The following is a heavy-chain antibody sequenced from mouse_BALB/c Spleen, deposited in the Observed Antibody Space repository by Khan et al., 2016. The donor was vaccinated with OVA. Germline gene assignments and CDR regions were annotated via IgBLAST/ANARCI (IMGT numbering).Heavy chain of an antibody. Sequence: QVQLKESGPGLVAPSQSLSITCTVSGFSLSRYSVHWVRQPPGKGLEWLGMIWSGGSTDYNSALESRLSISKDHSKSQVFLKMNSLQTDDTAMYYCARKKYGNYVSLDYWGQGTSVTVSS. CDR2: IWSGGST. J-gene: IGHJ4*01. CDR1: GFSLSRYS. D-gene: IGHD2-10*02. CDR3: ARKKYGNYVSLDY. V-gene: IGHV2-6-4*01.